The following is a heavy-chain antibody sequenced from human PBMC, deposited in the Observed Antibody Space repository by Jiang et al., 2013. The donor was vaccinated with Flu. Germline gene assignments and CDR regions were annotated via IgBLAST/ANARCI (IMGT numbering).Heavy chain of an antibody. CDR3: ARDAGHDILTGYYEEVYYYYGMDV. CDR1: GFTFSSYA. V-gene: IGHV3-30-3*01. J-gene: IGHJ6*02. CDR2: ISYDGSNK. D-gene: IGHD3-9*01. Sequence: VQLLESGGGVVQPGRSLRLSCAASGFTFSSYAMHWVRQAPGKGLEWVAVISYDGSNKYYADSVKGRFTISRDNSKNTLYLQMNSLRAEDTAVYYCARDAGHDILTGYYEEVYYYYGMDVWGQGTTVT.